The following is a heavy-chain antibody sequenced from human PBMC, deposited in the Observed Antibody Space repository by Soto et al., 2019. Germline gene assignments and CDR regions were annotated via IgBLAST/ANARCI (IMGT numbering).Heavy chain of an antibody. CDR2: VSPPVRTA. CDR1: GVSFNNNG. Sequence: QVQLVQSGAEVKKPGSSVKVSCKTSGVSFNNNGIGWVRQAPGHGLEWMGGVSPPVRTANYARKIEGRSSITADASTCTVNMELSSLTSEDTAQYYCARVLYYGSVSYSPYGMDVWGQGTTVTVSS. CDR3: ARVLYYGSVSYSPYGMDV. J-gene: IGHJ6*02. V-gene: IGHV1-69*01. D-gene: IGHD3-10*01.